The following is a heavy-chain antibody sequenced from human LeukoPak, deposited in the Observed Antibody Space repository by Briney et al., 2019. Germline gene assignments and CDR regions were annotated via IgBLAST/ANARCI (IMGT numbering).Heavy chain of an antibody. CDR2: ISYDGSNK. CDR1: GLTFSSYA. Sequence: VQPGRSLRLSCAASGLTFSSYAMHWVRQAPGKGLEWVAVISYDGSNKYYADSVKGRFTISRDNSKNTLYLQMNSLRAEDTAVYYCARDALITMIVVGPIDYWGQGTLVTVSS. D-gene: IGHD3-22*01. CDR3: ARDALITMIVVGPIDY. V-gene: IGHV3-30-3*01. J-gene: IGHJ4*02.